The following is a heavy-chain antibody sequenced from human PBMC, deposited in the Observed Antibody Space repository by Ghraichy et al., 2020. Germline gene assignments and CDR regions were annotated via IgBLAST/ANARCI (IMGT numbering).Heavy chain of an antibody. CDR1: GGSFSGYY. CDR3: ARREGSSSFGY. J-gene: IGHJ4*02. Sequence: SETLSLTCAVYGGSFSGYYWSWIRQPPGKGLEWIGEINHSGSTNYNPSLKSRVTISVDTSKNQFSLKLSSVTAADTAVYYCARREGSSSFGYWGQGTLVTVSS. CDR2: INHSGST. D-gene: IGHD6-6*01. V-gene: IGHV4-34*01.